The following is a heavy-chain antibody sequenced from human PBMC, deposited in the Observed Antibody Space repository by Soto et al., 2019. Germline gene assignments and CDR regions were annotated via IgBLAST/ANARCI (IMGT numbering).Heavy chain of an antibody. D-gene: IGHD5-18*01. J-gene: IGHJ4*02. CDR2: ISASSSI. Sequence: EEQLVESGGGLVKPGGSLRLSCAASGFPFSSYNMNWVRQAPGKGLEWVASISASSSIYYADSVKGRFTISRDNAKNSLYLQMNDLRAEDTAVYYCARDDGGYRYGPRQYHFDSWGQGTLVTVSP. V-gene: IGHV3-21*02. CDR3: ARDDGGYRYGPRQYHFDS. CDR1: GFPFSSYN.